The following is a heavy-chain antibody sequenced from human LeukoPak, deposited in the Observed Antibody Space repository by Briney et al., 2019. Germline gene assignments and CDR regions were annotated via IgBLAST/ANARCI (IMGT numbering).Heavy chain of an antibody. V-gene: IGHV5-51*01. J-gene: IGHJ5*02. CDR2: IYPGDSDT. CDR3: ARLLGLSSPYNWFDP. D-gene: IGHD5-18*01. Sequence: HGESLKISCKGSGYSFTSYWIGWVRQMPGKGLEWMGIIYPGDSDTRYSPSFQGQVTIPADKSISTAYLQWSSLKASDTAMYYCARLLGLSSPYNWFDPWGQGTLVTVSS. CDR1: GYSFTSYW.